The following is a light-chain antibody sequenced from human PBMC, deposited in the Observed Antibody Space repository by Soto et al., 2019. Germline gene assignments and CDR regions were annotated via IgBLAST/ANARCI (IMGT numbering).Light chain of an antibody. J-gene: IGKJ1*01. V-gene: IGKV3-15*01. CDR2: GAS. CDR1: QSLTRN. Sequence: RVLPQSPTPLSVSPGERDTLCYRASQSLTRNLAWYQHTPGQSPRLLIYGASARATGIPGRFSGGGSGAEYTLTISSLQSEDFAVYCCQQYDKWPRTFGQGTKVDIK. CDR3: QQYDKWPRT.